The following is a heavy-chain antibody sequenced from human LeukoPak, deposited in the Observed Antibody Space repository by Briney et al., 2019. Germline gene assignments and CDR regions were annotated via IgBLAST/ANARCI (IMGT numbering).Heavy chain of an antibody. CDR2: IKHDGSDK. CDR1: GFTFSNYW. V-gene: IGHV3-7*01. D-gene: IGHD3-10*01. Sequence: PGGSLRLSCSAFGFTFSNYWMTWVRQSPGKGLEWVAIIKHDGSDKYCVDSVKGRFTISRDNAKNSLYLQMSSLRAEDTAVYYCARGGHRQKEFWGQGTLVTVSS. J-gene: IGHJ4*02. CDR3: ARGGHRQKEF.